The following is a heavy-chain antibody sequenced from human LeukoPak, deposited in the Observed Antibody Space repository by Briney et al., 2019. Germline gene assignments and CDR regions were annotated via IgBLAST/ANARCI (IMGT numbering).Heavy chain of an antibody. CDR1: GFSFSSYA. Sequence: GGSLRVSCAASGFSFSSYAMSWVRQAPGKGLEWVANMKPDGSEIFYVDSVKGRFTISRDNAKNSLYLQMNSLRAEDTALYYCARDGPPYSSSWDYYYYYYMDVWGKGTTVTVSS. V-gene: IGHV3-7*03. CDR3: ARDGPPYSSSWDYYYYYYMDV. J-gene: IGHJ6*03. CDR2: MKPDGSEI. D-gene: IGHD6-13*01.